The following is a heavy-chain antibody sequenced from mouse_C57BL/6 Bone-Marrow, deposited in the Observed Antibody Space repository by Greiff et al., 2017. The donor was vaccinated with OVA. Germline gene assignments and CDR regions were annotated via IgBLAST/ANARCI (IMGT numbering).Heavy chain of an antibody. D-gene: IGHD5-5*01. V-gene: IGHV2-2*01. Sequence: QVLLQQSGPGLVQPSQSLSITCTVSGFSLTSYGVHWVRQSPGKGLEWLGVIWSGGSTDYTAAFISRLSISKDNSKSQVFFKMNSLQADDTAIYYCAREDTTLEFAYWGQGTLVTVSA. J-gene: IGHJ3*01. CDR1: GFSLTSYG. CDR2: IWSGGST. CDR3: AREDTTLEFAY.